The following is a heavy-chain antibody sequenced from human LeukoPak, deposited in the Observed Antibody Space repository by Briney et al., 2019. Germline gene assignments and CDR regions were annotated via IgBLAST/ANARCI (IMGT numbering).Heavy chain of an antibody. CDR1: GYTFTSYD. J-gene: IGHJ6*03. D-gene: IGHD2-2*01. CDR2: MNPYSGNT. Sequence: AASVKVSCKASGYTFTSYDINWVRQATGQGLEWMGWMNPYSGNTGYAQKFQGRVTMTRNTSTSTAYTELSSLRSEDTAVYYCARGPDCSTSCYYYYYMDVWGKGTTVTISS. V-gene: IGHV1-8*01. CDR3: ARGPDCSTSCYYYYYMDV.